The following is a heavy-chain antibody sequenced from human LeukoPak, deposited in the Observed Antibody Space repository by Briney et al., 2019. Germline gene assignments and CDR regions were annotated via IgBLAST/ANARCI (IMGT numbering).Heavy chain of an antibody. CDR3: ARGIESYGDYGY. J-gene: IGHJ4*02. Sequence: SETLSLTCTVSGGSISGSYWSWLRRPPGKGLEWIAYMYNSGSTNYNPSLKRRVTISIDTSKNQFSLKLSSLTAADTAIYYCARGIESYGDYGYGGQGILVTVS. CDR1: GGSISGSY. V-gene: IGHV4-59*01. CDR2: MYNSGST. D-gene: IGHD4-17*01.